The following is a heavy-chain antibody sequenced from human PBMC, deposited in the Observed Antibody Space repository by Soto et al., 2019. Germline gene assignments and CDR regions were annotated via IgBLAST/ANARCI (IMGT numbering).Heavy chain of an antibody. CDR2: INVGNGNA. Sequence: QVQLVQSGAEVKKPGASVKVSCKTSGYTYTEYPIHWVRQAPGQGLEWMGWINVGNGNAKYSQKFQGRVTMTRDTSASTVYMELSSLASEDTAVNYCTCSSERGYWGQGTLVTVSS. CDR1: GYTYTEYP. V-gene: IGHV1-3*01. D-gene: IGHD2-15*01. J-gene: IGHJ4*02. CDR3: TCSSERGY.